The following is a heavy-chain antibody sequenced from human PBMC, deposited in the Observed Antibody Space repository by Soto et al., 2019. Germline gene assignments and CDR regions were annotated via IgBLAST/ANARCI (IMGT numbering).Heavy chain of an antibody. Sequence: ASVKVSCKASGYTFSSYYMHWVRQAPGQGLEWMGVINPSGGSTTYAQKFEGRVTMARDTSTTTFYMELSSLTSEDTAVYYCARASVSGRRFDYWG. D-gene: IGHD6-19*01. CDR1: GYTFSSYY. J-gene: IGHJ4*01. CDR3: ARASVSGRRFDY. CDR2: INPSGGST. V-gene: IGHV1-46*03.